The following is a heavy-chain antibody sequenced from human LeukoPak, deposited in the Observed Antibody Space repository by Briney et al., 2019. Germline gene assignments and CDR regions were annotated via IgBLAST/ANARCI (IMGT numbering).Heavy chain of an antibody. V-gene: IGHV3-66*01. Sequence: PGGSLRLSCAASGFTVSSNYMSWVRQAPGKGLEWVSVIYSGGSTYYAASVKGRFTISRDNSKNTLYLQMNSLRAEDTAVYYCAREGNTVHYFDYWGQGTLVTVSS. CDR1: GFTVSSNY. D-gene: IGHD4-11*01. CDR3: AREGNTVHYFDY. CDR2: IYSGGST. J-gene: IGHJ4*02.